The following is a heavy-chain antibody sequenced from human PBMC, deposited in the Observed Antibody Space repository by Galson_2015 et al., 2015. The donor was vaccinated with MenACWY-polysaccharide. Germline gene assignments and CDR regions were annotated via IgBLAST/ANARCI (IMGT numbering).Heavy chain of an antibody. CDR1: GFTFHSYT. CDR2: ISGSGAST. Sequence: SLRLSCAVSGFTFHSYTMSWVRLAPGKGPEWVSGISGSGASTYYADSVKGRFTISRDNSRNTLYLQMNSLRAEDTAIYYCANPGLSTGRASDVDFWGQGTLVTVSS. J-gene: IGHJ4*02. V-gene: IGHV3-23*01. D-gene: IGHD2-2*01. CDR3: ANPGLSTGRASDVDF.